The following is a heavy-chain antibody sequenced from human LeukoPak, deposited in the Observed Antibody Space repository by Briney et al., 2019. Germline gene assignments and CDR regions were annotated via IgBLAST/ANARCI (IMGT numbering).Heavy chain of an antibody. Sequence: GRSLGLSCAASGFTFSSYGMHWVRQAPGKGLEWVAVIWSDGSNKDYADSVKGRFTISRDNSKNTLYLEMNRLRAEDTAVYYCAKDRGATGSDWFDPWGQGTLVSVSS. CDR3: AKDRGATGSDWFDP. D-gene: IGHD1-26*01. V-gene: IGHV3-33*06. CDR1: GFTFSSYG. CDR2: IWSDGSNK. J-gene: IGHJ5*02.